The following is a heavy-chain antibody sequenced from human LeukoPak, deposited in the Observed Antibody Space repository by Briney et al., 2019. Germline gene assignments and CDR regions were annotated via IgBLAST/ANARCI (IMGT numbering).Heavy chain of an antibody. CDR3: ARLVSSGWYYFDY. Sequence: SETLSLTCAVYGGSFSGYYWSWIRQPPVKGLEWIGAIIHSGSTNYNPSLKSRVTMSVDTSKNQFSLKLSSVTAADTAVYYCARLVSSGWYYFDYWGQGTLVTVSS. CDR2: IIHSGST. D-gene: IGHD6-19*01. V-gene: IGHV4-34*12. CDR1: GGSFSGYY. J-gene: IGHJ4*02.